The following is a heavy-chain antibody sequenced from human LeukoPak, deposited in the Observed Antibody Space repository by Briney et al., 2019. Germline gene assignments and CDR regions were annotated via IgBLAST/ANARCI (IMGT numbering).Heavy chain of an antibody. J-gene: IGHJ5*02. V-gene: IGHV1-69*01. D-gene: IGHD5-18*01. CDR3: ARVDTAMVLDGYWFDP. Sequence: SVKVSCKASGGTFGSYAISWVRQAPGQGLEWMGGIIPIFGTANYAQKFQGRVTITADESTSTAYMELSSLRSEDTAVYYCARVDTAMVLDGYWFDPWGQGTLVTVSS. CDR2: IIPIFGTA. CDR1: GGTFGSYA.